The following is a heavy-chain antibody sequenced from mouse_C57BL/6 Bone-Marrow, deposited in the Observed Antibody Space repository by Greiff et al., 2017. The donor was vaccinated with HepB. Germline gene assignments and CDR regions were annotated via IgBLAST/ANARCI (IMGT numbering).Heavy chain of an antibody. Sequence: EVMLVESGGDLVKPGGSLKLSCAASGFTLSTSGMSWVRQTPDRRLEWVATINTGGTYTYYADSVRGRFTISKDSAKNTRFLLMSSLKSEDSAIYYCTRDRFDYYCDYWGQGTTLTVSS. V-gene: IGHV5-6*01. CDR3: TRDRFDYYCDY. D-gene: IGHD2-14*01. CDR1: GFTLSTSG. CDR2: INTGGTYT. J-gene: IGHJ2*01.